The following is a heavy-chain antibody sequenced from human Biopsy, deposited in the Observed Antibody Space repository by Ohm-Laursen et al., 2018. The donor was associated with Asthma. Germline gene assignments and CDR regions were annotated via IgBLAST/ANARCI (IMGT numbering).Heavy chain of an antibody. Sequence: RSLRLSCAASGFTFDDYGMHWVRQALGKGLEWVSGISWNSGSIGYADSVKGRFTISRDNAKNSLYLQMNSLRVEDTALYYCAKATLGDIGKDYWGQGTLVTVSS. J-gene: IGHJ4*02. D-gene: IGHD2-21*01. CDR2: ISWNSGSI. V-gene: IGHV3-9*01. CDR3: AKATLGDIGKDY. CDR1: GFTFDDYG.